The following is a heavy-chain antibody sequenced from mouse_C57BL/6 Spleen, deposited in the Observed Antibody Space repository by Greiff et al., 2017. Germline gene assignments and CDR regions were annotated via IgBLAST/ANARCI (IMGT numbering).Heavy chain of an antibody. J-gene: IGHJ2*01. V-gene: IGHV1-18*01. CDR3: ARRGIYDGGYFDY. CDR2: INPNNGGT. Sequence: VQLKQSGPELVKPGASVKIPCKASGYTFTDYNMDWVKQSHGKSLEWIGDINPNNGGTIYNQKFKGKATLTVDTSSSTAYMELRSLTSEDTAVYYCARRGIYDGGYFDYWGQGTTLTVSS. CDR1: GYTFTDYN. D-gene: IGHD2-3*01.